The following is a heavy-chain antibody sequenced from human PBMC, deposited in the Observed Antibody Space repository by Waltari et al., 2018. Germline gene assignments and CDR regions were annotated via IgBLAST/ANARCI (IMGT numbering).Heavy chain of an antibody. V-gene: IGHV1-69*01. J-gene: IGHJ4*02. CDR2: IIPIFGTA. CDR3: AREDTYYDDSSGRQYYFDY. D-gene: IGHD3-22*01. Sequence: QVQLVQSGAEVKKPGSSVKVSCKDSGGTLRSYAISWVRQAPGHGLEWMGGIIPIFGTANYAQKFQVRVTITADESTSTASRERSSLRSEDTAVYYCAREDTYYDDSSGRQYYFDYWGQGTLVTVSS. CDR1: GGTLRSYA.